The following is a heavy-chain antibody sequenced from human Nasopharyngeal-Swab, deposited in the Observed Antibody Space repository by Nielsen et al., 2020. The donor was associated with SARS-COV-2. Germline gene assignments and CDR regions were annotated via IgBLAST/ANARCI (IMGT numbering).Heavy chain of an antibody. CDR3: ARARRPSSMVRHRLNWFDP. J-gene: IGHJ5*02. D-gene: IGHD3-10*01. V-gene: IGHV6-1*01. CDR2: TYYRSKWYN. Sequence: SQTLSLTCAISGDSVSSNSAAWNWIRQSPSRGLEWLGRTYYRSKWYNDYAVSVKSRITINPDTSKNQFSLKLSSVSVADTAVYYCARARRPSSMVRHRLNWFDPWGQGTLVTVSS. CDR1: GDSVSSNSAA.